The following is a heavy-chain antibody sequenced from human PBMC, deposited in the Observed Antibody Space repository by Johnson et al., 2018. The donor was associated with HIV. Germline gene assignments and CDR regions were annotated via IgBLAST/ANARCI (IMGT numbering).Heavy chain of an antibody. CDR3: ASVPMIVVLDGAFDI. CDR2: IYSGGST. Sequence: VQSVESGGGVVQPGGSLRLSCAASGFTFSTYGMYWVRQAPGKGLEWVSVIYSGGSTYYADSVKGRFTISRDNSKNTLYLQMNSLRAEDTAVYYCASVPMIVVLDGAFDIWGQGTMVTVSS. J-gene: IGHJ3*02. CDR1: GFTFSTYG. V-gene: IGHV3-NL1*01. D-gene: IGHD3-22*01.